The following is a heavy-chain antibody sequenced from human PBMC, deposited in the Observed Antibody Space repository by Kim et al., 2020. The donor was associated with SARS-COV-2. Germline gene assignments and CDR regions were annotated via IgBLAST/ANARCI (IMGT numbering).Heavy chain of an antibody. CDR1: GFSFGSFS. J-gene: IGHJ4*02. Sequence: GGSLRLSCEGSGFSFGSFSMNWVRQAPGKGLEWVASITMSSIHIHYADSVRGRFTVSRDNAKNSLFLQMNSLTAEDTAVYYCARATPSDYWGQGTLVTVSS. V-gene: IGHV3-21*01. CDR2: ITMSSIHI. CDR3: ARATPSDY.